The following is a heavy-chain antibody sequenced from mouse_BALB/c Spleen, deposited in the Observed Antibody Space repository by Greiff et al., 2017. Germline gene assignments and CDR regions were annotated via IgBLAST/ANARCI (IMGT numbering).Heavy chain of an antibody. Sequence: VQRVESGPGLVAPSQSLSITCTVSGFSLTGYGVNWVRQPPGKGLEWLGMIWGDGSTDYNSALKSRLSISKDNSKSQVFLKMNSLQTDDTARYYCASYGYDGAMDYWGQGTSVTVSS. J-gene: IGHJ4*01. CDR2: IWGDGST. V-gene: IGHV2-6-7*01. CDR3: ASYGYDGAMDY. D-gene: IGHD2-2*01. CDR1: GFSLTGYG.